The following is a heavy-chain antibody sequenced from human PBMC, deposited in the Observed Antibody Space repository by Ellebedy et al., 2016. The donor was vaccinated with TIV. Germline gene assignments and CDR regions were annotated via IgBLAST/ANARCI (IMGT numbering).Heavy chain of an antibody. Sequence: AASVTVSCKTSGYTFISSSVTWVRQAPGQGLEWMGWISPYTGKTDFAQSSQGRLTLTTDTSTATAYMEFRGLRPADTAVYFCARDGVASNYLDPWGQGTLVIVSS. D-gene: IGHD4-11*01. J-gene: IGHJ5*02. V-gene: IGHV1-18*01. CDR1: GYTFISSS. CDR3: ARDGVASNYLDP. CDR2: ISPYTGKT.